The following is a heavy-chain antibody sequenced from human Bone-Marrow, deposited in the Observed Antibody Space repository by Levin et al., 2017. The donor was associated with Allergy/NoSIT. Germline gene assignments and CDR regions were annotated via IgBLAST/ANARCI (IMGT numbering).Heavy chain of an antibody. V-gene: IGHV4-31*03. CDR3: ARVKWATMVQGVDY. CDR1: GGSISSGGYY. CDR2: IYYSGST. Sequence: SQTLSLTCTVSGGSISSGGYYWSWIRQHPGKGLEWIGYIYYSGSTYYNPSLKSRVTISVDTSKNQFSLKLSSVTAADTAVYYCARVKWATMVQGVDYWGQGTLVTVSS. D-gene: IGHD3-10*01. J-gene: IGHJ4*02.